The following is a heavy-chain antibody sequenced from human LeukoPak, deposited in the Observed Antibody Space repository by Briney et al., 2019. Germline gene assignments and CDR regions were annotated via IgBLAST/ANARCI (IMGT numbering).Heavy chain of an antibody. J-gene: IGHJ4*02. CDR2: IYYTGGT. CDR1: GGSIGSDY. V-gene: IGHV4-59*08. D-gene: IGHD6-19*01. Sequence: SETLSLTCTVSGGSIGSDYWTWIRQPPGKGLEYIGYIYYTGGTNYNPSPKSRVTISVDTSKNQFSLKLSSVTAADTAVYFCAKYGNSGWVIDNWGQGTLVTVSS. CDR3: AKYGNSGWVIDN.